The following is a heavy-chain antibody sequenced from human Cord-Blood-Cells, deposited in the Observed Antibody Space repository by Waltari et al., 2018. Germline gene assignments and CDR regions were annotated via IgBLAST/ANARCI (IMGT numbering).Heavy chain of an antibody. Sequence: QVQLVQSGAEVKKPGASVKVSCKASGYTFTSSAMHWVRQAPGQRLEWMGWINAGNGNTKYSQKFPGRVTMTRDTSASTAYMELSSLRSEDTAVYDSARRYSGYDDAFDIWGQGTMVTVSS. CDR1: GYTFTSSA. D-gene: IGHD5-12*01. J-gene: IGHJ3*02. V-gene: IGHV1-3*01. CDR2: INAGNGNT. CDR3: ARRYSGYDDAFDI.